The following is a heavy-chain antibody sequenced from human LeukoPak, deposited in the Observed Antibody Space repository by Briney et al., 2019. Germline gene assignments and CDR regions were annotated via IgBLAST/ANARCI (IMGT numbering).Heavy chain of an antibody. CDR2: IYYSGST. CDR1: GGSISNGDHY. D-gene: IGHD6-13*01. Sequence: SETLSLTCTVSGGSISNGDHYWSWIRQHPGKGLEWIGHIYYSGSTYYNPSLKSRGIISVETSKNQFSLKLSSVTAADTAVYYCARGKVYSSSWYSYWYFDLWGRGTLVTVSS. CDR3: ARGKVYSSSWYSYWYFDL. V-gene: IGHV4-31*03. J-gene: IGHJ2*01.